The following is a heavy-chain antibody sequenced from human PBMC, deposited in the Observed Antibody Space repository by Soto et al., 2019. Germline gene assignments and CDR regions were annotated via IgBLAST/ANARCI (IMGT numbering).Heavy chain of an antibody. V-gene: IGHV3-48*02. J-gene: IGHJ5*02. D-gene: IGHD3-22*01. Sequence: ESGGGLVQPGGSLRLSCAASGFTFSSYSMNWVRQAPGKGLEWVSYISSSSSTIYYADSVKGRFTISRDNAKNSLYLQMNSLRDEDTAVYYCARVFESDSSGYYYNSYNWFDPWGQGTLVTVSS. CDR2: ISSSSSTI. CDR3: ARVFESDSSGYYYNSYNWFDP. CDR1: GFTFSSYS.